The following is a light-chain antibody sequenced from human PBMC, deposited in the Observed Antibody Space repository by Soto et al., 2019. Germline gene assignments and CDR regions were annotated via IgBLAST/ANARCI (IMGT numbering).Light chain of an antibody. CDR3: QQYGNSTRT. J-gene: IGKJ1*01. CDR2: GAS. V-gene: IGKV3-20*01. Sequence: EIVLTQSPGTLSLSPGEGATLSCRASQSVSSSFLAWYQQKPGQAPRLLIYGASSRATGIPDRFSGSGSGTDFTLTISRLEPEDFAVYYCQQYGNSTRTFGQGTKVEI. CDR1: QSVSSSF.